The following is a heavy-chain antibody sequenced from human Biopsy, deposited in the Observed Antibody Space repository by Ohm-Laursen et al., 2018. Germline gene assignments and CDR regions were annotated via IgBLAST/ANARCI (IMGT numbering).Heavy chain of an antibody. CDR2: ISHGGNDE. D-gene: IGHD6-19*01. J-gene: IGHJ2*01. CDR3: ARGLSSGWYGYFDV. V-gene: IGHV3-30*03. Sequence: SLRLSCAAPGFSFSNYGMHWVRQAPGKGLEWVALISHGGNDEYYADSVEGRFTISRDNSKNTLYLQINTLTLEDTAFYYCARGLSSGWYGYFDVWGRGTLVTVSS. CDR1: GFSFSNYG.